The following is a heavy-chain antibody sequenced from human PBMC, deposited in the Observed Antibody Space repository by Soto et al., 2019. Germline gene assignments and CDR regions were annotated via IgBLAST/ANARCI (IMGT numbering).Heavy chain of an antibody. CDR2: IYYSGST. V-gene: IGHV4-59*01. J-gene: IGHJ4*02. D-gene: IGHD4-4*01. CDR3: ARGQEYSNYYFDY. CDR1: GGSISSYY. Sequence: QVQLQESGPGLVKPSETLSLTCTVSGGSISSYYWSWIRQPPGQGLEWIGYIYYSGSTNYNPSLKSRVTISVDTSKNQFSLKLSSVTAADTAVYYCARGQEYSNYYFDYWGQGTLVTVSS.